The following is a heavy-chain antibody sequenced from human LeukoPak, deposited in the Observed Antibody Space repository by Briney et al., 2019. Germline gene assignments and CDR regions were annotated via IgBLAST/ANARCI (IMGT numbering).Heavy chain of an antibody. V-gene: IGHV4-59*01. D-gene: IGHD3-22*01. CDR1: GGSIRSYF. Sequence: PSETLSLTCTVSGGSIRSYFWSWIRQPPGKGLEWIGYIYYSGSTNYNPSLKSRVTISVDTSKNQFSLKLSSVTAADTTVYYCAGGSDHYDSSGYRYFDLWGRGTLATVSS. J-gene: IGHJ2*01. CDR2: IYYSGST. CDR3: AGGSDHYDSSGYRYFDL.